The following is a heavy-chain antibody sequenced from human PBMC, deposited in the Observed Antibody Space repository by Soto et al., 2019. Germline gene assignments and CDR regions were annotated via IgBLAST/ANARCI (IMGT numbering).Heavy chain of an antibody. D-gene: IGHD5-12*01. J-gene: IGHJ4*02. CDR3: ARVQGGYDFAY. V-gene: IGHV1-18*01. Sequence: QVQLVQSGAEVKKPGASVKVSCKASGYTFTSYGITWVRQAPGQGLEWMGWISANNGNTHYAQKLQGRVTMTTDTSTSTADTELMSLRSDDTAVYYCARVQGGYDFAYWGQGTLVTVSS. CDR1: GYTFTSYG. CDR2: ISANNGNT.